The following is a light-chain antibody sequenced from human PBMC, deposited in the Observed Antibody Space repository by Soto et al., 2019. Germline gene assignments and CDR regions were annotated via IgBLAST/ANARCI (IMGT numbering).Light chain of an antibody. V-gene: IGKV3D-20*02. CDR1: QSVSSSY. J-gene: IGKJ1*01. Sequence: EIVLTQSPGTLSLSPGERATLSCRASQSVSSSYLAWYQQKPGQAPRLLIYAASTLQSGVPSRFSGSGSGTDFTLTLSSLQAEDSATYYCQQSFIAPWTFGQGTKVEIK. CDR3: QQSFIAPWT. CDR2: AAS.